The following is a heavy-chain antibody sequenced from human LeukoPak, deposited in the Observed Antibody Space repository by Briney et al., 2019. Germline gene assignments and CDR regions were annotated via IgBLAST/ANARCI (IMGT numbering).Heavy chain of an antibody. CDR1: GITFSGYA. CDR3: ATAYSSGWADY. Sequence: GGSLRLSCAASGITFSGYAMHWVRQAPGKGLEWVAIISYDGSNKNYAASVKGRLTISRDNSNNMLFLQLNSLRTDDTAVYFCATAYSSGWADYWGQGTLVTVSS. V-gene: IGHV3-30*04. D-gene: IGHD6-19*01. CDR2: ISYDGSNK. J-gene: IGHJ4*02.